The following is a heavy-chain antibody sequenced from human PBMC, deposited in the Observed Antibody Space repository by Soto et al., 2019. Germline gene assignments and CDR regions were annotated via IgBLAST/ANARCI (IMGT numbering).Heavy chain of an antibody. CDR2: IKSKTDGGTT. CDR3: TTAGGYCSRTSCSP. CDR1: GFTFSNAW. V-gene: IGHV3-15*07. D-gene: IGHD2-2*01. Sequence: EVQLVESGGGLVKPGGSLRLSCAASGFTFSNAWMNWVRQAPGKGLEWVGRIKSKTDGGTTDYAARVKGRFTNPRDDSKNTLYLPKNSLKTEDTAVYYWTTAGGYCSRTSCSPWGQGTTGTVSS. J-gene: IGHJ6*02.